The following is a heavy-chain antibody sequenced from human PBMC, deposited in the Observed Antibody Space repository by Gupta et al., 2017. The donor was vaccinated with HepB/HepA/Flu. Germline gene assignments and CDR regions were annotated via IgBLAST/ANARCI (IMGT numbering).Heavy chain of an antibody. CDR1: GYTFTSYY. D-gene: IGHD4-23*01. CDR3: ARAYGGNSNTDWFDP. Sequence: QVQLVQSGAEVKKPGASVKGSCKASGYTFTSYYMHWVRQAPGQGLEWMGIINPSGGSTSYAQKFQGRVTMTRDTSTSTVYMELSSLRSEDTAVYYGARAYGGNSNTDWFDPWGQGTLVTVSS. V-gene: IGHV1-46*01. J-gene: IGHJ5*02. CDR2: INPSGGST.